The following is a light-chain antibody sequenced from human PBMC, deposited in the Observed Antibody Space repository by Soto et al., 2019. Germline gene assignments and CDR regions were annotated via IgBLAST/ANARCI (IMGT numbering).Light chain of an antibody. CDR3: QQLTAYPPWT. V-gene: IGKV1-9*01. CDR2: AES. Sequence: DIQLTQSPSFLSASVGDRVTITCRASQGIRSSLAWYQQRPGKAPTLLIYAESTLQAGVASRFSGSGSGTDFTLTISSLQPEDYATYYCQQLTAYPPWTFGQGTKVEIK. J-gene: IGKJ1*01. CDR1: QGIRSS.